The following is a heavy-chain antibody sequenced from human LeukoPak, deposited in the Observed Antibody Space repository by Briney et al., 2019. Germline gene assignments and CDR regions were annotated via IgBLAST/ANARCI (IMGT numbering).Heavy chain of an antibody. CDR2: IKQDGSEK. Sequence: GGSLRLSCAASGFTFSSYWMSWVRQAPGKGLEWVANIKQDGSEKYYVDSVKGRFTISRDNAKNSLYLQMNSLRAEDTAVYYCATSLGINTAMVFDYWGQRTLVTVSS. CDR3: ATSLGINTAMVFDY. V-gene: IGHV3-7*01. CDR1: GFTFSSYW. J-gene: IGHJ4*02. D-gene: IGHD5-18*01.